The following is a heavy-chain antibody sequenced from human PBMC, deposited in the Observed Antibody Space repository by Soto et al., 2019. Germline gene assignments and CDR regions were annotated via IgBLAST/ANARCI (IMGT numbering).Heavy chain of an antibody. CDR1: GGSFSVYH. CDR3: ERIPGSGYSGPQDY. Sequence: SEPLYLTCAFSGGSFSVYHWTWIRHPPVMVLYLIVEITHRGSPNDNPSPKRRVTFSVDTSKNQFSLNLRSGTAADTAMYYCERIPGSGYSGPQDYWGQGTLVTVSS. CDR2: ITHRGSP. J-gene: IGHJ4*02. D-gene: IGHD5-12*01. V-gene: IGHV4-34*01.